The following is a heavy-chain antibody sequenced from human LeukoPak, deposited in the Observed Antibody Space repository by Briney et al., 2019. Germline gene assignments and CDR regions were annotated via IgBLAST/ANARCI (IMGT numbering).Heavy chain of an antibody. D-gene: IGHD6-13*01. CDR2: INPNSGGA. Sequence: GASVKVFRNGFGYTFIDYYLHRVRQGPGLGLVGMGWINPNSGGANFALNFQGRVTMTRATSISTAYMELSRLTSDDTAVYYCARGVGSSWFDPWGQGTLVTASS. CDR1: GYTFIDYY. CDR3: ARGVGSSWFDP. V-gene: IGHV1-2*02. J-gene: IGHJ5*02.